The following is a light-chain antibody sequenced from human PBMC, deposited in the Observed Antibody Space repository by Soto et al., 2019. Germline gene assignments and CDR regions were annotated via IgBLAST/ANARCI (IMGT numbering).Light chain of an antibody. CDR2: GSS. J-gene: IGKJ1*01. CDR1: QSVNSNY. Sequence: EIVLTQSPGTLSLSPGERATLSCRSIQSVNSNYLVWYQQNPGQAPRLLIYGSSIRATGIPDRFSGSGSGTDFTLTISRLEPEDFAVYYCQQYAGSLSWTFGQGTKVDI. V-gene: IGKV3-20*01. CDR3: QQYAGSLSWT.